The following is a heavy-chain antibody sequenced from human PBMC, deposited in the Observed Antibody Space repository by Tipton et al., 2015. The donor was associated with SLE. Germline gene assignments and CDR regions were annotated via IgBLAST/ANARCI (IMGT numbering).Heavy chain of an antibody. V-gene: IGHV3-53*05. CDR3: ARAPNYYGSSYSYFAH. J-gene: IGHJ4*02. D-gene: IGHD6-6*01. Sequence: SLRLSCAASGFNVNSNYMTRVRQAPGKGLEWVSVIHSGGGTYYADSVKGRFTVSRDDSKNTLYLQMHSLRAEDTALYYCARAPNYYGSSYSYFAHWGQGTLVTVSS. CDR2: IHSGGGT. CDR1: GFNVNSNY.